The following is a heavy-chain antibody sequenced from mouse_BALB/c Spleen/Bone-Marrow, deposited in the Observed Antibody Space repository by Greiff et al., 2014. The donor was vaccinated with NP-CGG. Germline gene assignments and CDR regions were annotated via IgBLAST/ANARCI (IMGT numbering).Heavy chain of an antibody. CDR1: GYTFTDYN. CDR3: AREGFGAWFAY. D-gene: IGHD3-1*01. V-gene: IGHV1-18*01. J-gene: IGHJ3*01. Sequence: VQLKHSGPELVKPGASVKIPCKASGYTFTDYNMDWVKQSHGKSLEWIGDINPNNGGTIYNQKFKGKATLTVDKSSSTAYMELRSLTSEDTAVYYCAREGFGAWFAYWGQGTLVTVSA. CDR2: INPNNGGT.